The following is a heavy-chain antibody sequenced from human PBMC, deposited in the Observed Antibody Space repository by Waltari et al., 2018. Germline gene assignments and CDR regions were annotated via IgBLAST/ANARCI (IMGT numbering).Heavy chain of an antibody. CDR3: ARVSYGLSGWFDP. Sequence: QLQLQESGPGLVKPSETLSLTCTVSGGSISSSSYYWGWIRQPTGKGLEWIGSIYYSGSTYYNPSLKSRVTISVDTSKNQFSLKLSSVTAADTAVYYCARVSYGLSGWFDPWGQGTLVTVSS. J-gene: IGHJ5*02. CDR2: IYYSGST. V-gene: IGHV4-39*07. CDR1: GGSISSSSYY. D-gene: IGHD5-18*01.